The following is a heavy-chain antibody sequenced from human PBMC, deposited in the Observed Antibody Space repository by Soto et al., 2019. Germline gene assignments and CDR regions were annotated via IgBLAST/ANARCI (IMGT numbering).Heavy chain of an antibody. CDR1: GYTFTSYG. J-gene: IGHJ5*02. Sequence: QVQLVQSGAEVKKPGASVKVSCRASGYTFTSYGISWVRQAPGQGLEWMGWINAYNGNTNYAQKLQGRVTMTTDTSTSRAYRELRSLRSDDTAVDYCARVLPPFDPWGQGTLVTVSS. CDR3: ARVLPPFDP. CDR2: INAYNGNT. V-gene: IGHV1-18*01.